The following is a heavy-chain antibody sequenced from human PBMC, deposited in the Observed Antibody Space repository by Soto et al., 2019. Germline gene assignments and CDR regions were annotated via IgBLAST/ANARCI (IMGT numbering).Heavy chain of an antibody. V-gene: IGHV1-24*01. Sequence: GASVKVSCKVSGYTLIELSIHWVRQAPGKGLEWMGSFSPEDGITVYSQKFQGRVTVTEDTSTDTAYMDLSSLRSEDTAVYYCATRGREMATNSFDYWGQGTLVTVSS. D-gene: IGHD5-12*01. CDR1: GYTLIELS. J-gene: IGHJ4*02. CDR2: FSPEDGIT. CDR3: ATRGREMATNSFDY.